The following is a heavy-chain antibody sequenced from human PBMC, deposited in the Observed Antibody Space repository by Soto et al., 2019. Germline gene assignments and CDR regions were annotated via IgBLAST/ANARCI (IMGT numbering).Heavy chain of an antibody. CDR3: ARGSGLEGTTGWFDP. CDR1: NPYYSTCN. D-gene: IGHD1-1*01. J-gene: IGHJ5*02. CDR2: IYYIGSS. Sequence: SETQSLTYTFANPYYSTCNWNLIKQPPAGCLEWMGTIYYIGSSDTCTSPHLRITRPVGTSTNQFSLQLSSVTAADTAVYYCARGSGLEGTTGWFDPWGQGTLVTVS. V-gene: IGHV4-59*01.